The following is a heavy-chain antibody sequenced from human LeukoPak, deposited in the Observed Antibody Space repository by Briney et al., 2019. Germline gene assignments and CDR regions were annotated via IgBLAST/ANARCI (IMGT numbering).Heavy chain of an antibody. V-gene: IGHV3-23*01. J-gene: IGHJ4*02. Sequence: RAGGSLRFSCAAPGFTFSNYDITWVRQAPGKGLEYVSSSAFGGSIYYADSVKGRFTVSRDNSKNTVYLQMTNLRAEDTARYHCAKHPGRSGYRSNWYVSYFDSWGQGALVTVSS. CDR2: SAFGGSI. CDR1: GFTFSNYD. CDR3: AKHPGRSGYRSNWYVSYFDS. D-gene: IGHD6-13*01.